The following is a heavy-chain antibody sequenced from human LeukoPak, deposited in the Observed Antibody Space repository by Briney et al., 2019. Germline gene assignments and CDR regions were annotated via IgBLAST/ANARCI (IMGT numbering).Heavy chain of an antibody. CDR3: TTVGNPAYFAS. CDR1: GFTINNAC. D-gene: IGHD1-14*01. Sequence: AGSLRLSCAASGFTINNACMGWVPPGPGRGLEWVGRHTIKTDGGTTDYAAPVNDRFPISRDDSENTLSLQMNSLKPEDTVVYDCTTVGNPAYFASWGQGTLVTVSS. CDR2: HTIKTDGGTT. J-gene: IGHJ4*02. V-gene: IGHV3-15*01.